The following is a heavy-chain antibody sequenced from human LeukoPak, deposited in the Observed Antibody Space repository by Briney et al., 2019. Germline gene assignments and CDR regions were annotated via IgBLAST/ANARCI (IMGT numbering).Heavy chain of an antibody. CDR1: GFTFSSYG. D-gene: IGHD5-12*01. Sequence: PGRSLRLSCAASGFTFSSYGMHWVRQAPGKGLGWVAVIWYDGSNKYYADSVKGRFTISRDNSKNTLYLQMNSLRAEDTAVYYCARDQSPVGSGFDAFDIWGQGTMVTVSS. V-gene: IGHV3-33*01. J-gene: IGHJ3*02. CDR2: IWYDGSNK. CDR3: ARDQSPVGSGFDAFDI.